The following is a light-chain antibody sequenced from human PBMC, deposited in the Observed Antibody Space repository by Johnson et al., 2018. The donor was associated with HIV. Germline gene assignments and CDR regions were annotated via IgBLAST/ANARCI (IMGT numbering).Light chain of an antibody. CDR3: ATWDSSLSVYV. Sequence: QSVLTQPPSVSAAPGQKVTISCSGSSSNIGNNYVSWYQQLPGTAPKLLIYENNKRPSGIPDRFSGSKSGTSATLGITGLQTGDEAVYYCATWDSSLSVYVFGSGTKVTVL. J-gene: IGLJ1*01. CDR1: SSNIGNNY. CDR2: ENN. V-gene: IGLV1-51*02.